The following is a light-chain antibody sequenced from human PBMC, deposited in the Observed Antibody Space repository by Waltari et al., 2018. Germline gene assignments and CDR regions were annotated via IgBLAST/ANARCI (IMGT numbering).Light chain of an antibody. J-gene: IGLJ2*01. V-gene: IGLV2-23*02. CDR3: SSYVGGGRVV. CDR2: EVV. CDR1: SRDVGTYDL. Sequence: QSALTQPASVSGSLGQSITFSCTGTSRDVGTYDLVSWYRQYPGEAPRLMIYEVVKRPSRVSNRFSGSKSGNMASLTISGLQAEDEAHYYCSSYVGGGRVVFGGGTKLTVL.